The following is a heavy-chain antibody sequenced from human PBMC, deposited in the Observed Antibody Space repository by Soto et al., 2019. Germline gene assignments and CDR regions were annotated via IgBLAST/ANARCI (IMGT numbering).Heavy chain of an antibody. V-gene: IGHV4-61*01. CDR3: ARDKAYYSGNAEYEYYGFDV. J-gene: IGHJ6*02. CDR1: GGSVTSGSYY. D-gene: IGHD3-16*01. CDR2: VFYSGTT. Sequence: PSESLSLTCAVSGGSVTSGSYYWSWVRQSPETGLEWIGEVFYSGTTKYNPNLRGRVTISVDRPKNQFSLKLTSVTAADTATYYCARDKAYYSGNAEYEYYGFDVWGQGTTVTVSS.